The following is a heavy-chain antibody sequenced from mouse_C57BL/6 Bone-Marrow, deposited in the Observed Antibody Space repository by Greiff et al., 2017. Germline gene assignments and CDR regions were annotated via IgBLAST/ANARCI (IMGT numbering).Heavy chain of an antibody. Sequence: EVQLVESGGGLVKPGASLKLSCTASGFTFSSYTMSWVRQTPEKRLEWVATISGGGGNPNYTDSFKGRFTFSRDNAKNTLYLQMSSLRSEHTALYSGAWCYYYGSSLDLDYWGQGTTLTVSS. V-gene: IGHV5-9*01. D-gene: IGHD1-1*01. CDR1: GFTFSSYT. CDR2: ISGGGGNP. CDR3: AWCYYYGSSLDLDY. J-gene: IGHJ2*01.